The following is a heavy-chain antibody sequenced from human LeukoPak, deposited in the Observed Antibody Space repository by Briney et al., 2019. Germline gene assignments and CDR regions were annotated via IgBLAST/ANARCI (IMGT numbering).Heavy chain of an antibody. CDR3: ASPGGGPTDY. V-gene: IGHV4-39*01. D-gene: IGHD3-16*01. CDR1: ADSITSYY. Sequence: SETLSLTCTVSADSITSYYWGWIRQPPGKGLEWIGSIYYSGSTYYNPSLKSRVTISVDTSKNQFSLKLSSVTAADTAVYYCASPGGGPTDYWGQGTLVTVSS. J-gene: IGHJ4*02. CDR2: IYYSGST.